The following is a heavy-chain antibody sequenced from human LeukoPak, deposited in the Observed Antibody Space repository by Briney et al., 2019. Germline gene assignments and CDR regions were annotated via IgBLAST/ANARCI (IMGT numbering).Heavy chain of an antibody. V-gene: IGHV4-59*01. Sequence: PSETLSLTCTVSGGSMRTYYWSWIRQPPGKGLEWVRFIYYTGGTNYNPSLKSRITISVDTSKSQFSLRLSSVTAEDTAVYYCGREGIPYSPSPYYFDYWGPGNLVTVSS. D-gene: IGHD3-9*01. CDR1: GGSMRTYY. CDR2: IYYTGGT. J-gene: IGHJ4*01. CDR3: GREGIPYSPSPYYFDY.